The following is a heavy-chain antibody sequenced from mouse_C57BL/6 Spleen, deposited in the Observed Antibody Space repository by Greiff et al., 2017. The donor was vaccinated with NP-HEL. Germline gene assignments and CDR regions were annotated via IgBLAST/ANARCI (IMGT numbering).Heavy chain of an antibody. Sequence: QVQLQQSGAELVKPGASVKISCKASGYAFSSYWMNWVKQRPGKGLEWIGQIYPGDGDTNYNGKFKGKATLTADKSSSTAYMQRSSLTSEDSAVYFCAREGYYGSSVDYWGQGTTLTVSS. CDR2: IYPGDGDT. CDR3: AREGYYGSSVDY. J-gene: IGHJ2*01. CDR1: GYAFSSYW. V-gene: IGHV1-80*01. D-gene: IGHD1-1*01.